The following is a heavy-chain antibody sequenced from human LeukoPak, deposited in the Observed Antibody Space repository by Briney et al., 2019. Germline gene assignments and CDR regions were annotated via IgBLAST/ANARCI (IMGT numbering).Heavy chain of an antibody. CDR2: FDPENGET. CDR1: GYTLTELS. CDR3: ARASARGGYIDDAFDI. V-gene: IGHV1-24*01. D-gene: IGHD5-12*01. J-gene: IGHJ3*02. Sequence: ASVKVSCTVSGYTLTELSMHWVRQAPGKGLEWMGGFDPENGETIYAQKFQGRVTITRDTSTSTVYMELSSLRSEDTAVYYCARASARGGYIDDAFDIWGQGTMVTVSS.